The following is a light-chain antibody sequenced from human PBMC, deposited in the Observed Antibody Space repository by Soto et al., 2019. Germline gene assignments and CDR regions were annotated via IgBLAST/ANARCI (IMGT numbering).Light chain of an antibody. CDR2: DAS. Sequence: EIVLTQSPATLSLSPGERATLSGRASQSVSSYLAWYQQKPGQAPRLLIYDASNRATGIPARFSGSGSGTDFTLTVSSLEPEDFAGYYCQRRSNWPPEYTFGQGTKLEIK. V-gene: IGKV3-11*01. J-gene: IGKJ2*01. CDR1: QSVSSY. CDR3: QRRSNWPPEYT.